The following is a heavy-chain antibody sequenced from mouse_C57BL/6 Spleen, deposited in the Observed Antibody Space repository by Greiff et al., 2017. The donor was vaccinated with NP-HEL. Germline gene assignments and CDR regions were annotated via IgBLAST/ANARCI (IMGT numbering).Heavy chain of an antibody. CDR2: IRLKSDNYAT. Sequence: EVQRVESGGGLVQPGGSMKLSCVASGFTFSNYWMNWVRQSPEKGLEWVAQIRLKSDNYATHYAESVKGRFTISRDDSKSSVYLQMNNLRAEDTGIYYCTGRERREYYFDYWGQGTTLTVSS. CDR1: GFTFSNYW. CDR3: TGRERREYYFDY. J-gene: IGHJ2*01. V-gene: IGHV6-3*01.